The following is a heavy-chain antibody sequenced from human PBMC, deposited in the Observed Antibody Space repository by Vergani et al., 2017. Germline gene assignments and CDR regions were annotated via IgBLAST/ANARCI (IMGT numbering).Heavy chain of an antibody. CDR1: GFTFSSYA. CDR3: ARDRMCMAAPPPGYFFYF. CDR2: ISYDGSNK. V-gene: IGHV3-30-3*01. J-gene: IGHJ4*02. Sequence: QVQLVESGGGVVQPGRSLRLSCAASGFTFSSYAMHWVRQAPGKGLEWVAVISYDGSNKYYADSVKGRFTISRDNSKNTLYLQMNSLRAEDTAVYYCARDRMCMAAPPPGYFFYFWGQGTLVTVSS. D-gene: IGHD6-6*01.